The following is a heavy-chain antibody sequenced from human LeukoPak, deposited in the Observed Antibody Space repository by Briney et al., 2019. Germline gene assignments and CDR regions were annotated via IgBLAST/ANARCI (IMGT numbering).Heavy chain of an antibody. Sequence: GGSLRLSCAASGFTFGCYAMSWVRQAPGKGLEWVSAISGSGGSTYYADSVKGRFTISRDNSKNTLYLQMNSLRAEDTAVYYCAKEVSYYDSSGYYPDYWGQGTLVTVSS. CDR2: ISGSGGST. D-gene: IGHD3-22*01. CDR1: GFTFGCYA. CDR3: AKEVSYYDSSGYYPDY. J-gene: IGHJ4*02. V-gene: IGHV3-23*01.